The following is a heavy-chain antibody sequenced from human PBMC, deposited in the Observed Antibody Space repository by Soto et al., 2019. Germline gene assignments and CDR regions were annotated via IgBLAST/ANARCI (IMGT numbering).Heavy chain of an antibody. D-gene: IGHD4-17*01. CDR3: ATGLRWGLFDH. CDR1: GFTFSSYW. V-gene: IGHV3-74*01. Sequence: EVQLVESGGVLVQPGGSLRLSCAASGFTFSSYWMHWVRQAPGKGLVWVSRINNDGGSTSYADSVNGRFTISRDNAKNTLELQMSSLRAEDTVVYYFATGLRWGLFDHWGQGTLVTVSS. J-gene: IGHJ4*02. CDR2: INNDGGST.